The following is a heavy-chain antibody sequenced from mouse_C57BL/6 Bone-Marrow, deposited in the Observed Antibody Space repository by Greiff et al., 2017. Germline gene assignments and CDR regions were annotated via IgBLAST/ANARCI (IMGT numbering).Heavy chain of an antibody. V-gene: IGHV1-64*01. CDR1: GYTFTSYW. J-gene: IGHJ3*01. CDR2: IHPNSGST. D-gene: IGHD1-1*01. Sequence: VQLQQPGAELVKPGASVKLSCKASGYTFTSYWMHWVKQRPGQGLEWIGMIHPNSGSTNYNEKFKSKATLTVDKSSSTAYMQLSSLRSEDSAVYYCARSSYYGSSYGFAYWGQGTLVTVSA. CDR3: ARSSYYGSSYGFAY.